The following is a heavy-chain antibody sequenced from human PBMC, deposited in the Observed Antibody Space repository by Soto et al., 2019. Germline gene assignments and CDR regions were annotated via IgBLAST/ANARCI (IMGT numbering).Heavy chain of an antibody. CDR1: GDSISPYY. V-gene: IGHV4-59*01. J-gene: IGHJ4*02. CDR2: IYYSGSP. CDR3: ARDVSPTY. Sequence: SETLSLTCIVSGDSISPYYWTWIRQPPGKGLEWIGHIYYSGSPNYNPSLKSRVTISVDTSKSQFSLKLSSVTAADTAVYYCARDVSPTYWGQGMLVTVAS.